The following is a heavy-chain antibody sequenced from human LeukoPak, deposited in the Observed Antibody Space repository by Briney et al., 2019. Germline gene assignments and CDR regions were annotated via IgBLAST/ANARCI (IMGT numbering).Heavy chain of an antibody. D-gene: IGHD5-24*01. CDR3: AKKKTYGVGWLQSMGDAFDI. J-gene: IGHJ3*02. CDR1: GFTFSSYG. CDR2: ISYDGSNK. Sequence: PGRSLRLSCAASGFTFSSYGMHWVRQAPGKGLEWVAVISYDGSNKYYADSVKGRFTISRDNSKNTLDLQRNSLRAEDTAVYYCAKKKTYGVGWLQSMGDAFDIWGQGTMVTVSS. V-gene: IGHV3-30*18.